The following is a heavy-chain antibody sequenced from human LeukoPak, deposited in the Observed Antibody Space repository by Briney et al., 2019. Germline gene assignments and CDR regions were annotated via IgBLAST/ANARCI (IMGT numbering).Heavy chain of an antibody. D-gene: IGHD1-26*01. Sequence: SETLSLTCAVYGGSFSGYYWSWIRQPPGKGLEWIGEINHSGSTNYNPSLKSRVTISVDTSKNQFSLKLSSVTAADTAVYYCARGPWELHWFDPWGQGTLVTVSS. CDR2: INHSGST. V-gene: IGHV4-34*01. J-gene: IGHJ5*02. CDR3: ARGPWELHWFDP. CDR1: GGSFSGYY.